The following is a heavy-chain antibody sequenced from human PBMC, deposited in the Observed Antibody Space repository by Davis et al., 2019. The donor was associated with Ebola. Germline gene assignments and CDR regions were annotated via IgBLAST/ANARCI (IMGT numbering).Heavy chain of an antibody. D-gene: IGHD3-9*01. CDR1: GFTFTTYA. Sequence: ESPKTPCAASGFTFTTYALTWVRQAPGQGLEWVSTISYSGGSTYYADSVKGRFTISRDNSKSTLYLQMHSLRVEDTAVYYCAKGGYFDSLEIESWGQGTLVTVSS. V-gene: IGHV3-23*01. CDR3: AKGGYFDSLEIES. J-gene: IGHJ4*02. CDR2: ISYSGGST.